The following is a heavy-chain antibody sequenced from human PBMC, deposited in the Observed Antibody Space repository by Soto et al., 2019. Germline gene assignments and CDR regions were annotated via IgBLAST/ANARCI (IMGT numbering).Heavy chain of an antibody. V-gene: IGHV6-1*01. CDR1: GDSVSSNSAA. J-gene: IGHJ5*02. CDR3: ARDLLLSYDSSGYYYDWLDP. D-gene: IGHD3-22*01. CDR2: TYYRSKWYN. Sequence: SQTLSLTCAISGDSVSSNSAAWNWIRQSPSRGLEWLGRTYYRSKWYNDYAVSVKSRITINPDTSKNQFSLQLNSVTPEDTAVYYCARDLLLSYDSSGYYYDWLDPWGQGTMVTVSS.